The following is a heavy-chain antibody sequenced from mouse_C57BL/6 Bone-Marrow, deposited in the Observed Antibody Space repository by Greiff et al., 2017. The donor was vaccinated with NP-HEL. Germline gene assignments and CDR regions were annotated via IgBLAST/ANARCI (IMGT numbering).Heavy chain of an antibody. D-gene: IGHD2-4*01. CDR1: GYAFSSYW. CDR2: IYPGDGDT. Sequence: QVHVKQSGAELVKPGASVKISCKASGYAFSSYWMNWVKQRPGKGLEWIGQIYPGDGDTNYNGKFKGKATLTADKSSSTAYMQLSSLTSEDSAVYFCARRGLRRRGFDYWGQGTTLTVSS. V-gene: IGHV1-80*01. CDR3: ARRGLRRRGFDY. J-gene: IGHJ2*01.